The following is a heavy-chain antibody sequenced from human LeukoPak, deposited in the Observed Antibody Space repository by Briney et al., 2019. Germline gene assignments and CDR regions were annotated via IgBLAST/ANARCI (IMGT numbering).Heavy chain of an antibody. J-gene: IGHJ4*02. V-gene: IGHV3-11*01. D-gene: IGHD3-22*01. CDR3: ASGNYYDSSGYYIGTGYYFDY. Sequence: NPGGSLRLSCAASGFTFSDYYMSWIRQAPGKGLEWVSYISSSGSTIYYADSVKGRFTISRDNAKNSLYLQMNSLRAEDTAVYYCASGNYYDSSGYYIGTGYYFDYWGQGTLVTVSS. CDR1: GFTFSDYY. CDR2: ISSSGSTI.